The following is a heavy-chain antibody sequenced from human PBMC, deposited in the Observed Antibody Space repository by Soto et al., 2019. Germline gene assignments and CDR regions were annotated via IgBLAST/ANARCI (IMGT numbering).Heavy chain of an antibody. CDR1: GFTFDNYV. D-gene: IGHD1-1*01. J-gene: IGHJ5*02. Sequence: EVQLLESGGGLVQPGGSLRVSCVASGFTFDNYVMTWVRQAPGKGLEWVSAISGNSGFTWYADSVKGRFTLSRDNFKNTLSREMNNLRAEDTAVYFCAKVDDWNKARCFDRWGQGTLVTVSS. CDR3: AKVDDWNKARCFDR. V-gene: IGHV3-23*01. CDR2: ISGNSGFT.